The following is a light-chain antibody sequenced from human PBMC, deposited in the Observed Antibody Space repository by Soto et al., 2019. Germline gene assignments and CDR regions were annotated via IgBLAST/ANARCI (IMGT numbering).Light chain of an antibody. V-gene: IGKV1-39*01. J-gene: IGKJ3*01. Sequence: DIQMTQSPSSLSASVGDRVTITCRASQTIIRSLNWYQQKPGRAPNLLIYAASSLQSGVPSRFSGSGSGTEFTLTISSLQPEDFATCYCQQSYSTLFPFGPGTKVEIK. CDR2: AAS. CDR1: QTIIRS. CDR3: QQSYSTLFP.